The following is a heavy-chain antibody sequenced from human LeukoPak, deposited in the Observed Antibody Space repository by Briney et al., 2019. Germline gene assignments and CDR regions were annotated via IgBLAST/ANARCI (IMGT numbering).Heavy chain of an antibody. J-gene: IGHJ5*02. CDR1: GYSFTSYC. V-gene: IGHV5-51*01. Sequence: GESLKISCKGSGYSFTSYCIGWVRQMPGKGLEWMGIIYPGDSDTRYSPSFQGQVTISADKSISTAYLQWSSLKASDTAMYYCARYLQNYDDYAACFDPWGQGTLVTVSS. D-gene: IGHD4-17*01. CDR2: IYPGDSDT. CDR3: ARYLQNYDDYAACFDP.